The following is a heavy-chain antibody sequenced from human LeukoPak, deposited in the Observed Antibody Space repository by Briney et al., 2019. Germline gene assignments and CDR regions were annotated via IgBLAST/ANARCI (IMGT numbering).Heavy chain of an antibody. D-gene: IGHD6-13*01. J-gene: IGHJ3*01. Sequence: SGPPLVTPTQTLTLTCTFFGFSLTTSGVGVGWIRQSPGKALEWLAVIYWDDDQRYSPSLRNRLTVTKDSSKNQVTLSMSNLDPMDTGTYYCAHRRISAAERPPFDVWGQGTTVIVSS. CDR1: GFSLTTSGVG. CDR2: IYWDDDQ. V-gene: IGHV2-5*02. CDR3: AHRRISAAERPPFDV.